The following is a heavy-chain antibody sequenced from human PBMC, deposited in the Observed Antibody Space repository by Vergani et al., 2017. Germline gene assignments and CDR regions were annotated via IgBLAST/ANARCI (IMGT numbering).Heavy chain of an antibody. J-gene: IGHJ5*02. CDR3: ARQGGYCSGGSCYWFDP. CDR1: GYSFTSYW. D-gene: IGHD2-15*01. Sequence: EVELVQSGPEMRKPGESLKISCKGSGYSFTSYWIGWVRQMPGKGLEWMGIIYPGDSDTRYSPSFQGQVPISADKSISTAYLQWSSLKASDTAMYYCARQGGYCSGGSCYWFDPWGQGTLVTVSS. V-gene: IGHV5-51*01. CDR2: IYPGDSDT.